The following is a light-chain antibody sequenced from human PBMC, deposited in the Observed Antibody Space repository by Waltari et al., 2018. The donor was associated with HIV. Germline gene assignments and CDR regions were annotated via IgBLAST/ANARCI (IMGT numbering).Light chain of an antibody. CDR3: QVWDTRSDHPVV. J-gene: IGLJ2*01. CDR2: DDT. V-gene: IGLV3-21*02. Sequence: SYFLTQPPSVSVAPGQTARLTCGGNNIGSRSVHWYQQKPGQAPVMVIFDDTHRPSGIPERFSGSNSGNTATLTITRVEAGDEADYFCQVWDTRSDHPVVFGGGTNLTVL. CDR1: NIGSRS.